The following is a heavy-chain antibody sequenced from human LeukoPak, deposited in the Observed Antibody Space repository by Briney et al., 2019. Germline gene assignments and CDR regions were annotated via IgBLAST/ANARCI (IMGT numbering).Heavy chain of an antibody. CDR2: ISPYNGNT. CDR3: ARDLAARPKTNDY. CDR1: GGTFSRYG. V-gene: IGHV1-18*01. Sequence: ASVKVSCKASGGTFSRYGISWVRQAPGQGLERMGWISPYNGNTNHAQKLHGRVTITTHTSTSTAYMELRSLRSDDTAVYCCARDLAARPKTNDYWGQGTLVTVSS. D-gene: IGHD6-6*01. J-gene: IGHJ4*02.